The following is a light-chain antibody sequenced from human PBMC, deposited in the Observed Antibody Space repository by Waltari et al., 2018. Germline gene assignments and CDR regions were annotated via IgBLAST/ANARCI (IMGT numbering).Light chain of an antibody. CDR2: KIS. Sequence: DIVMTQTPLSSPVTLGQPASISCRSSQSLVHSDGNTYLSWLHQRPSQPPRLLIYKISNRFSWVPDRFGGSVAGTDFTLKISRVEAEDVGVYYCMQATQFPQFTFGGGTKVEIK. CDR3: MQATQFPQFT. J-gene: IGKJ4*01. CDR1: QSLVHSDGNTY. V-gene: IGKV2-24*01.